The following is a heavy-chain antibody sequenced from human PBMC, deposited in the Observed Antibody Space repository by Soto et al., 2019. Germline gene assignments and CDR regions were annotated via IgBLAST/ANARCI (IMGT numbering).Heavy chain of an antibody. D-gene: IGHD2-15*01. CDR2: ISVDGGDT. V-gene: IGHV3-74*01. CDR1: GFRLSDYW. Sequence: GALRLSCAASGFRLSDYWMHWVRQVPGKGLLWVSRISVDGGDTTYAESVKGRFTISRDNAKNTLYLQMNSLRAEDTAVYYCATALWRGVSLLTYSDYWGQGTLVTVSS. CDR3: ATALWRGVSLLTYSDY. J-gene: IGHJ4*02.